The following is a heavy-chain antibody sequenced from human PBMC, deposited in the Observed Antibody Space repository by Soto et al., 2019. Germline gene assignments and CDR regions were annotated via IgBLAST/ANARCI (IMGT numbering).Heavy chain of an antibody. CDR2: ISSSSSYI. CDR3: ARYPAQLGTQNWFDP. Sequence: GGSLRLSCAASGFTFSSYSMNWVRQAPGKGLEWVSSISSSSSYIYYADSVKGRFTISRDNAKNSLYLQMNSLRAEDTAVYYCARYPAQLGTQNWFDPWGQGTLVTVSS. J-gene: IGHJ5*02. V-gene: IGHV3-21*01. CDR1: GFTFSSYS. D-gene: IGHD7-27*01.